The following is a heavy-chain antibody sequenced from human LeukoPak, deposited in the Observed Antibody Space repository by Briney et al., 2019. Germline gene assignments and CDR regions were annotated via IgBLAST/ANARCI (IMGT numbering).Heavy chain of an antibody. V-gene: IGHV4-39*07. CDR3: ARYKNYGDYGTDAFDI. J-gene: IGHJ3*02. D-gene: IGHD4-17*01. CDR1: GGSISSSSYY. Sequence: KTSETLSLTCTVSGGSISSSSYYWGWIRQPPGEGLEWIGSIYYSGSTYYNPSLKSRVTISVDTSKNQFSLKLSSVTAADTAVYYCARYKNYGDYGTDAFDIWGQGTMVTVSS. CDR2: IYYSGST.